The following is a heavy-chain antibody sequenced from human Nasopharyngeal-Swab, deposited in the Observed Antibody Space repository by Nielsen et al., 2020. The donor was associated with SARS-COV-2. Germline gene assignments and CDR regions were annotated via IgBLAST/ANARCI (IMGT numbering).Heavy chain of an antibody. J-gene: IGHJ3*02. CDR1: GFTFDDYA. Sequence: SLKISWAASGFTFDDYAMHWVRQAPGKGLEWVSGISWNSGSIGYADSVKGRFTISRDNAKNSLYLQMNSLRAEDMALYYCAKGSNLGNAFDIWGQGTMVTVSS. D-gene: IGHD6-6*01. CDR2: ISWNSGSI. CDR3: AKGSNLGNAFDI. V-gene: IGHV3-9*03.